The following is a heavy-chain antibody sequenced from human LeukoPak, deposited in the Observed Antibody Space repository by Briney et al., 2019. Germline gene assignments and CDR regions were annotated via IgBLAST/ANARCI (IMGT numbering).Heavy chain of an antibody. CDR1: GGTFSSYA. Sequence: SVKVSCKASGGTFSSYAISWVRQAPGQGLEWMGGIIPIFGTANYAQKFQGRVTITADESTSTAYMELSSLRSEDTAVYYCARVIVGATWPYYYYYMDVWGKGTTVTVSS. V-gene: IGHV1-69*13. CDR2: IIPIFGTA. D-gene: IGHD1-26*01. CDR3: ARVIVGATWPYYYYYMDV. J-gene: IGHJ6*03.